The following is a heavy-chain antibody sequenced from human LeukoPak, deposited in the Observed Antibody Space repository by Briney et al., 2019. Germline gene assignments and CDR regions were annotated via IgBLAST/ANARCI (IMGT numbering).Heavy chain of an antibody. Sequence: ASVKVSCKASGYTFTSYYMHWVRQAPGQGLEWMGIINPSGGSTSYAQKFQGRVTMTRDTSTSTVYMELSSLRSEDTAVYYCAKDTRLGATFNWFDPWGQGTLVTVSS. J-gene: IGHJ5*02. D-gene: IGHD1-26*01. V-gene: IGHV1-46*01. CDR1: GYTFTSYY. CDR3: AKDTRLGATFNWFDP. CDR2: INPSGGST.